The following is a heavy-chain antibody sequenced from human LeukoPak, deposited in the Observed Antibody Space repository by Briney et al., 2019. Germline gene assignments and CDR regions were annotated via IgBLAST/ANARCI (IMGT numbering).Heavy chain of an antibody. J-gene: IGHJ4*02. V-gene: IGHV3-64D*09. CDR1: GFTFSNFP. D-gene: IGHD3-22*01. CDR2: VSSDGGST. Sequence: PGGSLRLSCSASGFTFSNFPMHWVRQAPGKGLVYVSAVSSDGGSTYYADSVRGSFTISRDNSKNTLSLQMGSLRAEDTAVYYCVKAILFGSVSYYAARGQGTLVTVSS. CDR3: VKAILFGSVSYYAA.